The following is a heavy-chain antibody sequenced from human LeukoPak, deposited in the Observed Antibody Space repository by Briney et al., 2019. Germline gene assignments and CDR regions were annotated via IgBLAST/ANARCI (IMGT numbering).Heavy chain of an antibody. CDR1: GFSFSNFA. CDR3: ARARGRWHLLPLDF. D-gene: IGHD1-26*01. Sequence: GGSLRLSCAASGFSFSNFAIHWVRQAPGKGLEWLAVISHDGATKHYADSVKGRFTISRGNSNNSLSLQMNSLNAEDTAVYYCARARGRWHLLPLDFWGQGTLVTVSS. J-gene: IGHJ4*02. V-gene: IGHV3-30*04. CDR2: ISHDGATK.